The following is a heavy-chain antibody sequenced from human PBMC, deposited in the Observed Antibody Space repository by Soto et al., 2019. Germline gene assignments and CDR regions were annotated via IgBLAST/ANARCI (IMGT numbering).Heavy chain of an antibody. J-gene: IGHJ4*02. CDR1: GGSFSGYY. Sequence: SETLSLTCAVYGGSFSGYYWSWIRQPPGKGLEWIGEINHSGSTIYNPSLESRATISVDTSKNQFSLKLSSVTAADTAVYYCARVQWFGMDGRYWGQGTLVTVSS. CDR3: ARVQWFGMDGRY. D-gene: IGHD3-10*01. CDR2: INHSGST. V-gene: IGHV4-34*01.